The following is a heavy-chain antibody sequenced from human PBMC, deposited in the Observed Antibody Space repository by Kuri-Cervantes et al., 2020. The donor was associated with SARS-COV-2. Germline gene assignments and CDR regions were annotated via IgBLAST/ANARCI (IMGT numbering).Heavy chain of an antibody. CDR2: IYYSGST. CDR3: AGVSKPRSGIAAAGTNFDY. V-gene: IGHV4-31*03. J-gene: IGHJ4*02. Sequence: SETLSLTCTVSGGSISSGGYYWSWIRQHPGKGLVWIGYIYYSGSTYYNPSLKSRVTISVDTSKNQFSLKLSSVTAAATAVYYCAGVSKPRSGIAAAGTNFDYWGQGTLVTVSS. D-gene: IGHD6-13*01. CDR1: GGSISSGGYY.